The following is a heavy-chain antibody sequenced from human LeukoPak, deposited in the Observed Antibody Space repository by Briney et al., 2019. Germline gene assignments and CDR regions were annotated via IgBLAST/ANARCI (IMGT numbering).Heavy chain of an antibody. D-gene: IGHD6-13*01. CDR2: IRYDGSNK. V-gene: IGHV3-30*02. J-gene: IGHJ4*02. CDR3: AKDPTSYSSSWYVNY. CDR1: GFTFSSYG. Sequence: GGSLRLSCAASGFTFSSYGMHWVRQAPGKGLEWVAFIRYDGSNKYYADSVKGRFTISRDNSKNTLYLQMNSLRAEDTAVYYCAKDPTSYSSSWYVNYWGQGTLVTVSS.